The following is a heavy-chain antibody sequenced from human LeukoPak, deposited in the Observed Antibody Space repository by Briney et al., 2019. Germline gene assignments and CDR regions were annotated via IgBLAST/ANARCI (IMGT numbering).Heavy chain of an antibody. CDR1: EFTFFTYW. CDR3: AKMPDSTMIVVVITD. Sequence: GGSLRLSCAASEFTFFTYWMTWVRQAPGKGLEWVANIKQDGSEKYYVDSVKGRFTISRDNAKNTLYLQMNSLRAEDTAVYYCAKMPDSTMIVVVITDWGQGTLVTVSS. V-gene: IGHV3-7*03. J-gene: IGHJ4*02. CDR2: IKQDGSEK. D-gene: IGHD3-22*01.